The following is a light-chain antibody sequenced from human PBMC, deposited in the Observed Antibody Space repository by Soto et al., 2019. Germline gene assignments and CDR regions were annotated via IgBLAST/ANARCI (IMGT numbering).Light chain of an antibody. J-gene: IGKJ1*01. Sequence: EIVLTQSPGTLSLSPGERVTLSCRASQSVSSSLAWYQQKPGQAPRLLIYGASSRATGIPDRFSGSASGTDFTLTISRLEPEDFAVYYCQQYDTSPVTFGQGTKVDIK. V-gene: IGKV3-20*01. CDR2: GAS. CDR3: QQYDTSPVT. CDR1: QSVSSS.